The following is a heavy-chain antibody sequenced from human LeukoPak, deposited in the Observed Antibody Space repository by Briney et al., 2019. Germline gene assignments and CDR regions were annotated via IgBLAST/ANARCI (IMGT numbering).Heavy chain of an antibody. CDR1: GFTFSSYE. V-gene: IGHV3-15*01. Sequence: GGSLRLSCAASGFTFSSYEMNWVRQAPGKGLEWVGRIKSKTDGGTTDYAAPVKGRFTISRDDSNNTLYLQMNSLKTEDTAVYYCTTVDTSVIVISGDYWGQGTLVTVSS. J-gene: IGHJ4*02. D-gene: IGHD3-16*02. CDR3: TTVDTSVIVISGDY. CDR2: IKSKTDGGTT.